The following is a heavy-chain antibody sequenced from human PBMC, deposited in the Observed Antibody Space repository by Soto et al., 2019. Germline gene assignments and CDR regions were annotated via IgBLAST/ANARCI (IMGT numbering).Heavy chain of an antibody. CDR2: IYYSGST. CDR3: ARQNYDSSGYYLYFDY. V-gene: IGHV4-31*03. Sequence: SETLSLTCTVSGGSISSGGYYWSWIRQHPGKGPEWIGYIYYSGSTYYNPSLKSRVTISVDTSKNQFSLKLSSVTAADTAVYYCARQNYDSSGYYLYFDYWGQGTLVTVSS. CDR1: GGSISSGGYY. D-gene: IGHD3-22*01. J-gene: IGHJ4*02.